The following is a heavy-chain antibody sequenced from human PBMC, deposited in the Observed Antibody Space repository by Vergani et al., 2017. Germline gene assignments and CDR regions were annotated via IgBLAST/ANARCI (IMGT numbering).Heavy chain of an antibody. CDR1: GFTFSSYS. CDR3: AGPQGTSAYYYGGFDY. CDR2: ISSDGGST. J-gene: IGHJ4*02. Sequence: EVQLVESGGGLVKPGGSLRLSCAASGFTFSSYSMNWVRQAPGKGLEWVSTISSDGGSTYYADSVKGRFTISRDNSKNTLSLQMNSLTAEGTAIYYCAGPQGTSAYYYGGFDYWGQGILVTVSS. V-gene: IGHV3-23*04. D-gene: IGHD3-22*01.